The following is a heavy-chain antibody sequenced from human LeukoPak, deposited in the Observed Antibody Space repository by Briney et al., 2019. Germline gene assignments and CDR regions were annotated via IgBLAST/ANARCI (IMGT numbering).Heavy chain of an antibody. CDR1: EFPFSVYA. D-gene: IGHD1-14*01. CDR3: ADYRKPQGLDY. Sequence: GGSLRLSCEVSEFPFSVYAMPWVRQAPGQGLEWVSAIDASGSDTYYTDSVKGRFTISRDNSKNTVYLQINSLRVEDTAVYYCADYRKPQGLDYWGQGTLVTVSS. V-gene: IGHV3-23*01. CDR2: IDASGSDT. J-gene: IGHJ4*02.